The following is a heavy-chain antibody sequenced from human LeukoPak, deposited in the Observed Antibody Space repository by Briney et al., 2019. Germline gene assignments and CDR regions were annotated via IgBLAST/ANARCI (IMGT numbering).Heavy chain of an antibody. J-gene: IGHJ4*02. Sequence: GASVKVSCKASGYTFTDYYMHWVRQAPGQGLEWMGWINPNSGGTNYAQKFQGRVTMTRDTSISTAYMELSRLRSDDTAVYYCARASYYYDSSGYPGYYFDYGGQGTLVTVSS. CDR1: GYTFTDYY. CDR2: INPNSGGT. CDR3: ARASYYYDSSGYPGYYFDY. D-gene: IGHD3-22*01. V-gene: IGHV1-2*02.